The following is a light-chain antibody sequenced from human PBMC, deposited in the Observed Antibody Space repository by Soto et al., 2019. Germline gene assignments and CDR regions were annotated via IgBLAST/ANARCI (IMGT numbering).Light chain of an antibody. CDR3: HQYGASPRT. V-gene: IGKV3-20*01. CDR1: QSVSSNY. Sequence: EIVLTQSPGTLSLSPGERATLFCRASQSVSSNYLNWFQQKPGQAPRLLIYGVSSRATGIPDRFSGSGAGTDFTLTISRLEPEDFAVYYCHQYGASPRTFGQGTKVEIK. J-gene: IGKJ1*01. CDR2: GVS.